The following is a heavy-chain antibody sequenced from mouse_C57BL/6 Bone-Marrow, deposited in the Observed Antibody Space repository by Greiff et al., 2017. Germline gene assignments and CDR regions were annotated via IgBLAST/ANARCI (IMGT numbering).Heavy chain of an antibody. CDR3: ARDGKRFY. CDR1: GFTFSSYA. D-gene: IGHD2-1*01. J-gene: IGHJ4*01. Sequence: EVKVEESGGGLVKPGGSLKLSCAASGFTFSSYAMSWVRQTPEKRLEWVATISDGGSYTYYPDNVKGRFTISRDNAKNNLYLQMSHLKSEDTAMYYCARDGKRFYWGQGTSVTVSS. V-gene: IGHV5-4*01. CDR2: ISDGGSYT.